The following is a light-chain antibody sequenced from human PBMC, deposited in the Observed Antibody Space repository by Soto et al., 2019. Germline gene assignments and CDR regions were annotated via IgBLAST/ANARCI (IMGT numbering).Light chain of an antibody. CDR2: ATS. CDR1: QDISSW. V-gene: IGKV1-12*02. J-gene: IGKJ1*01. Sequence: IQLTQSPSSVSASVGDRVTISCRARQDISSWLAWYQQKPGKAPKPLIYATSSLQSGVPSRFSGRRSGTSFTFTISSLQAEDFATYYCQEAHGFPWTFGQGTRV. CDR3: QEAHGFPWT.